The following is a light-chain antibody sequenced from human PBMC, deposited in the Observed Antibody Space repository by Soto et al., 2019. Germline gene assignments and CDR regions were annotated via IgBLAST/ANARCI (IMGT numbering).Light chain of an antibody. Sequence: DIQMIQFAATPSASVGDRVTITCRASQSISSWLAWYQQKPGKAPKLLIYKASSLESGVPSRFSGSGSGTEFTLTISSLQPDDFATYYCEQYTGYSRTFCPGTGVHIK. CDR2: KAS. CDR3: EQYTGYSRT. J-gene: IGKJ1*01. V-gene: IGKV1-5*03. CDR1: QSISSW.